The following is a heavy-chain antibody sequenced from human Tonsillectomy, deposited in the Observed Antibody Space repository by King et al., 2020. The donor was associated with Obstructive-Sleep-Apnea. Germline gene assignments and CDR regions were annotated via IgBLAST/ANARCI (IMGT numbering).Heavy chain of an antibody. CDR1: GFTFSSYP. CDR3: ARVYSSGWVEGYYFDY. Sequence: VQLVESGGGVVQPGRSLRLSCAASGFTFSSYPMHWVRQAPGKGLEWVAVISYDGSNKYYADSVKGLFPISRDKSKNTLYLQMNSLRAEETAVYYCARVYSSGWVEGYYFDYWGQGTLVTVSS. CDR2: ISYDGSNK. J-gene: IGHJ4*02. V-gene: IGHV3-30-3*01. D-gene: IGHD6-19*01.